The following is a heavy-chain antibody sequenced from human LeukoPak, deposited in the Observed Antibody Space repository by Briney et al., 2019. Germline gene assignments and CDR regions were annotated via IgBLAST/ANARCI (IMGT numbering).Heavy chain of an antibody. CDR2: IYYSGST. J-gene: IGHJ4*02. Sequence: SETLSLTCTVSGGSISSSSYYWGWIRQPPGKGLEWIGSIYYSGSTYYNPSLKSRVTISVDTSKNQFSLKLSSVTAADTAVYYCARWAMARIFDYWGQGTLVTVSS. V-gene: IGHV4-39*07. D-gene: IGHD5-18*01. CDR1: GGSISSSSYY. CDR3: ARWAMARIFDY.